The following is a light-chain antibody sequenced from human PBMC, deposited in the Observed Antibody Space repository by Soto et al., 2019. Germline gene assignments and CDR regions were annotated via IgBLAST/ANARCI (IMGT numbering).Light chain of an antibody. CDR2: EVR. CDR3: CSYTSSSIRV. Sequence: QSALTQPASVSGSAGQSITISCTGTSSDVGGYNHVSWYQQHPGKAPKLIIYEVRNRPSGVSNRLSGSKSGNTASLTISGLQADDEADYYCCSYTSSSIRVFGGGTKLTVL. J-gene: IGLJ3*02. V-gene: IGLV2-14*01. CDR1: SSDVGGYNH.